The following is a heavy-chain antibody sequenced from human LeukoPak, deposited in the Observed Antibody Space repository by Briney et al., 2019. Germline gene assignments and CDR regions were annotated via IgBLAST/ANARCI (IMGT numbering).Heavy chain of an antibody. D-gene: IGHD4-11*01. Sequence: GGSLRLSCAASGFTFGSYSMNWVRQAPGKGLEWVSSISSSSSYIYYADSVKGRFTISRDNAKNSLYLQMNSLRAEDTAAYYCARHSRTVTTPDGVDYWGQGTLVTVSS. V-gene: IGHV3-21*01. CDR1: GFTFGSYS. J-gene: IGHJ4*02. CDR3: ARHSRTVTTPDGVDY. CDR2: ISSSSSYI.